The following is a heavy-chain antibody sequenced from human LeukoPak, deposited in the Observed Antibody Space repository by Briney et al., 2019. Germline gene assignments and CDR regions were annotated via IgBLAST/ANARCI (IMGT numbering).Heavy chain of an antibody. CDR3: ARDGIAVAGPFDY. D-gene: IGHD6-19*01. Sequence: ASVKVSCKASGGTFSSYAISWVRQAPGQGLEWMGRIIPILGIANYAQKFQGRVTITADKSTSTAYMELSSLRSEGTAVYYCARDGIAVAGPFDYWGQGTLVTVSS. CDR2: IIPILGIA. CDR1: GGTFSSYA. V-gene: IGHV1-69*04. J-gene: IGHJ4*02.